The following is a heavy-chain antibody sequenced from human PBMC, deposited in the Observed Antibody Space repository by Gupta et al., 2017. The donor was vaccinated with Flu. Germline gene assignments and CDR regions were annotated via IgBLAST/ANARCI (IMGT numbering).Heavy chain of an antibody. V-gene: IGHV3-23*01. D-gene: IGHD4-4*01. J-gene: IGHJ4*02. CDR1: GFTFGSSA. CDR2: ISGSGGSS. CDR3: ARGYSKYFDY. Sequence: EVQLLESGGGLLQPGVSLRLSCAASGFTFGSSAMSWVRQAPGKGLEWVSAISGSGGSSFYGDSVKGRFSISRDNSKNTLYLQMNSLRVEDTAIYYCARGYSKYFDYWGQGSLVTVSS.